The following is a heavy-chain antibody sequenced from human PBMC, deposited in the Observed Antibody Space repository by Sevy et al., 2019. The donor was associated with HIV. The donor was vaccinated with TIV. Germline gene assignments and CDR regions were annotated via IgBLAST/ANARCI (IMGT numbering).Heavy chain of an antibody. V-gene: IGHV3-7*01. CDR3: AREGNYYACSCYFVYFDY. CDR2: IKQDGSEK. D-gene: IGHD3-22*01. Sequence: GGSLRLSCAASGFTFSSYWMSWVRQAPGKGLEWVANIKQDGSEKYYVDSVKGRFTISRDNAKNSLYLQMNSLRAEDTAVHYCAREGNYYACSCYFVYFDYWGQGTLVTVSS. J-gene: IGHJ4*02. CDR1: GFTFSSYW.